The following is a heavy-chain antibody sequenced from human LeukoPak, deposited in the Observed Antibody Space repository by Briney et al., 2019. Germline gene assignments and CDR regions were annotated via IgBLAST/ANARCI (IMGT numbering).Heavy chain of an antibody. CDR2: IIPIFGTA. J-gene: IGHJ4*02. V-gene: IGHV1-69*05. D-gene: IGHD6-13*01. CDR3: ARDRRQYGAAAGLIDY. Sequence: SVKVSCKASGGTFSSYAISWVRQAPGQGLEWMGGIIPIFGTANYAQKFQGRVTMTTDTSTSTAYMELRSLRSDDTAVYYCARDRRQYGAAAGLIDYWGQGTLVTVSS. CDR1: GGTFSSYA.